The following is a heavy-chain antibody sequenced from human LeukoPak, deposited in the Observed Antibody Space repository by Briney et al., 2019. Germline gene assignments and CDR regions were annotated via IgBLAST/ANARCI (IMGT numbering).Heavy chain of an antibody. D-gene: IGHD4-17*01. CDR1: GFTFSNYA. Sequence: GGSLRLSRAASGFTFSNYAMSWVRQAPGRGPEWVSAISSSGDRTYYADSVKGRFTISRDNSKNTLYLQMNSLRAEDTAIYYCAKDVDYGDYVVYWGQGTLVTVSS. CDR3: AKDVDYGDYVVY. J-gene: IGHJ4*02. V-gene: IGHV3-23*01. CDR2: ISSSGDRT.